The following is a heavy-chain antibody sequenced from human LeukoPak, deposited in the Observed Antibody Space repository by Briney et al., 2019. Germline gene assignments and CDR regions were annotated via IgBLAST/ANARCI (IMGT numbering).Heavy chain of an antibody. V-gene: IGHV2-70*11. Sequence: SGPTLLNPTQTLTLTCTFSGFSLRTSGMCVSWIRQPPAKALEWLARIDWDDDKYYSTSLKTRLTISKDTSKNQVVLTMTNMDPVDTATYYCARIAVAGYTKDHDAFDIWGQGTMVTVSS. D-gene: IGHD6-19*01. CDR2: IDWDDDK. CDR1: GFSLRTSGMC. CDR3: ARIAVAGYTKDHDAFDI. J-gene: IGHJ3*02.